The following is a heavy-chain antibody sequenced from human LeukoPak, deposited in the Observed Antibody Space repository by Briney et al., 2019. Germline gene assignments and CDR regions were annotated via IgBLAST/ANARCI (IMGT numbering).Heavy chain of an antibody. CDR2: IKPDGSAE. CDR1: GFTFSSNW. CDR3: ARANNSSWHN. D-gene: IGHD6-13*01. V-gene: IGHV3-7*01. Sequence: GGSLRLSCATSGFTFSSNWMSWVRHVPGRGLDWVANIKPDGSAEYYAASVKGRFTVSRDNAGNSLCLQMNSLRVEDTAVYYCARANNSSWHNWGQGTLVTVSS. J-gene: IGHJ4*02.